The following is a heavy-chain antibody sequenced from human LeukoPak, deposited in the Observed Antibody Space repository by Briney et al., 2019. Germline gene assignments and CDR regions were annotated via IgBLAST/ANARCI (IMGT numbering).Heavy chain of an antibody. CDR3: ARITGYTYGSGDY. V-gene: IGHV3-74*01. D-gene: IGHD5-18*01. Sequence: GGSLRLSCAASGFTFSNYWMHWVRHAPGKGLVWVSRINSDGTSTTYADSVKGRFTISRDNAKNTLYLQMNSLRAEDTAVYYCARITGYTYGSGDYWGQGTLLPVSS. CDR1: GFTFSNYW. CDR2: INSDGTST. J-gene: IGHJ4*02.